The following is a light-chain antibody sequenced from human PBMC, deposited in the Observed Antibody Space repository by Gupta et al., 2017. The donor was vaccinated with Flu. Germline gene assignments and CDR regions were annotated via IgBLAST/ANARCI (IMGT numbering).Light chain of an antibody. V-gene: IGKV3-20*01. Sequence: DTLSLSPGERATLSCRTSQRINSIYVAWYQQKPGQAPRLLIDAASSRATGIPDRCSGSGSGKVCTLTSSRLEPEDFAVDYGQQYKYDAYTFGRGTKVEI. CDR3: QQYKYDAYT. CDR2: AAS. J-gene: IGKJ2*01. CDR1: QRINSIY.